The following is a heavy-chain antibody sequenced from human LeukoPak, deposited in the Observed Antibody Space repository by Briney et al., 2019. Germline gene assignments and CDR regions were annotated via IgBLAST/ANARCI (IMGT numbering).Heavy chain of an antibody. Sequence: SVKVSCKASGGTFSSYAISWVRQAPGQGLEWMGGIIPIFGTTNYAQKFQGRITITADKSTSTACMELSSLRSEDTAVYYCARVYCSSTSCSTANWFDPWGQGTLVTVSS. D-gene: IGHD2-2*01. CDR3: ARVYCSSTSCSTANWFDP. CDR2: IIPIFGTT. CDR1: GGTFSSYA. J-gene: IGHJ5*02. V-gene: IGHV1-69*06.